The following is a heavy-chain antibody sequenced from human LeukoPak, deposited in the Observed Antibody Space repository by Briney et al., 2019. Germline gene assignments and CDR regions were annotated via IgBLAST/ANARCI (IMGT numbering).Heavy chain of an antibody. J-gene: IGHJ4*02. Sequence: GGSLRLSCAASGFTFSTYAMSWVRQAPGKGLEWVAVIAYDGSRKNYADFVKGRFTISRDNSDNTLYLQMNSLRPEDTAVYYCAKDSVGVAGPEYWGQGTLVTVSS. D-gene: IGHD6-19*01. CDR3: AKDSVGVAGPEY. CDR2: IAYDGSRK. V-gene: IGHV3-30*18. CDR1: GFTFSTYA.